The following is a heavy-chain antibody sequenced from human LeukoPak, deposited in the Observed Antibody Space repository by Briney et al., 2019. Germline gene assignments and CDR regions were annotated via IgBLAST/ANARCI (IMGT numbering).Heavy chain of an antibody. V-gene: IGHV4-34*01. D-gene: IGHD1-7*01. CDR2: INDSGTI. J-gene: IGHJ6*03. CDR3: ARRWNYGRNYYIDV. CDR1: GGSFSNYY. Sequence: SETLSLTCAVYGGSFSNYYWSWIRQPPGKGLEWIGEINDSGTINYNPSLMSRVTISVDKSKNQFSLKLSSVTAADTAVYYCARRWNYGRNYYIDVWGKGAAVSVSS.